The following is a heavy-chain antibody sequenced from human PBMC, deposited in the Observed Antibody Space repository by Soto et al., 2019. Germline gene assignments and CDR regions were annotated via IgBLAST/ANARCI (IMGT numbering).Heavy chain of an antibody. CDR2: IRSKAYGGTT. Sequence: GGSLRLSCTASGFTFGDYAMSWFRQAPGKGLEWVGFIRSKAYGGTTEYAASVKGRFTISRDDSKSIAYLQMNSLKTEDTAVYYCTRNWGYCSSTSCYSLDYWGQGTLVTVSS. CDR3: TRNWGYCSSTSCYSLDY. D-gene: IGHD2-2*01. J-gene: IGHJ4*02. V-gene: IGHV3-49*03. CDR1: GFTFGDYA.